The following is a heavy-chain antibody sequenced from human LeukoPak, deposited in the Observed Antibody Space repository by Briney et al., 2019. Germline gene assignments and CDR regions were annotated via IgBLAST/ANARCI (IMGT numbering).Heavy chain of an antibody. Sequence: ASVKVSCKASGYTFTGYYMHWVRQAPGQGLEWMGWINPNSGGTNYAQKFQGRVTMTRDTSISTAYMELSRLRSDDTAVYYCARASKYYDSSGYYYNWFDPWGQGTLVTVSS. V-gene: IGHV1-2*02. CDR2: INPNSGGT. J-gene: IGHJ5*02. CDR3: ARASKYYDSSGYYYNWFDP. CDR1: GYTFTGYY. D-gene: IGHD3-22*01.